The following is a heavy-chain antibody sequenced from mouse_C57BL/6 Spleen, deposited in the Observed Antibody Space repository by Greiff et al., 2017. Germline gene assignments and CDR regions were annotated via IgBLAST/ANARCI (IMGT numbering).Heavy chain of an antibody. V-gene: IGHV1-50*01. CDR2: IDPSDSYT. CDR3: ARRDYYGLYWYFDV. D-gene: IGHD1-1*01. CDR1: GYTFTSYW. Sequence: VQLQQPGAELVKPGASVKLSCKASGYTFTSYWMQWVKQRPGQGLEWIGEIDPSDSYTNYNQKFKGKATLTVDTSSSTAYMQLSSLTSEDSAVYYCARRDYYGLYWYFDVWGTGTTGTVSS. J-gene: IGHJ1*03.